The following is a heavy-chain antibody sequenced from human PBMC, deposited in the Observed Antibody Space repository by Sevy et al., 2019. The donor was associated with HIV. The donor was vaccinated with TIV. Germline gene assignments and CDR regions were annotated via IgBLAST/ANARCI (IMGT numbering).Heavy chain of an antibody. CDR3: VQEIGAKNHV. CDR2: ISSSFDI. D-gene: IGHD3-22*01. V-gene: IGHV3-21*01. Sequence: GESLKISCAASGFTFSVYSMNWVRQAPGKGLEWVSSISSSFDINYADTLKGRITVSGDNAKNELYLQMNSLRADDTAVYYCVQEIGAKNHVWGQGTTVTVSS. CDR1: GFTFSVYS. J-gene: IGHJ6*02.